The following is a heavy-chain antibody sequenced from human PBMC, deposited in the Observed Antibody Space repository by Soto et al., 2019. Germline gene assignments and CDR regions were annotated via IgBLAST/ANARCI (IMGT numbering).Heavy chain of an antibody. Sequence: QVQLVQSGAEVKKPGSSVKVSCKASGGTFSSYAISWVRQAPGQGLEWMGGIIPIFGTANYAQKFQGRVTXXXXXSTSTAYMELSSLRSEDTAVYYCARDLGDGDYGVVVLGPLKGFNRGRFDPWGQGTLVTVSS. CDR3: ARDLGDGDYGVVVLGPLKGFNRGRFDP. CDR2: IIPIFGTA. V-gene: IGHV1-69*01. D-gene: IGHD2-2*01. J-gene: IGHJ5*02. CDR1: GGTFSSYA.